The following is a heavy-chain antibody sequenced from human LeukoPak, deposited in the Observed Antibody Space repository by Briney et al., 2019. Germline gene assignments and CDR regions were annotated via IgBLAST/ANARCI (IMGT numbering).Heavy chain of an antibody. D-gene: IGHD6-13*01. CDR1: GCTLTELS. CDR3: ATRFGSSWAFDY. Sequence: ASVKVSCKVSGCTLTELSMHWVRQAPGKGLEWMGGFDPEDGETIYAQKFQGRVTMTEDTSTDTAYMELSSLRSEDTAVYYCATRFGSSWAFDYWGQGTLVTVSS. V-gene: IGHV1-24*01. CDR2: FDPEDGET. J-gene: IGHJ4*02.